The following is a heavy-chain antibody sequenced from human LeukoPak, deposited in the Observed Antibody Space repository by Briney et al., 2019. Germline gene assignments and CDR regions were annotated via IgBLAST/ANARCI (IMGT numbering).Heavy chain of an antibody. J-gene: IGHJ4*02. CDR1: GFTVSSNY. V-gene: IGHV3-53*01. CDR2: IYSGGNT. CDR3: VRDPDALDF. Sequence: PGGSLRLSCAASGFTVSSNYMSWVRQAPGKGLEWVSVIYSGGNTYYADSVKGRFTISRDNAKNSLYLQMNSLRDEDTAVYYCVRDPDALDFWGQGTPVTVSS.